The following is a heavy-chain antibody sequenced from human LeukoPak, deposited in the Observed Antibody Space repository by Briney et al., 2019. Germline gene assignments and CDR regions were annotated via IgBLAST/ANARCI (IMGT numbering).Heavy chain of an antibody. V-gene: IGHV3-48*03. Sequence: PVGSLRLSCAASGFTFSSYEMNWVRQAPGKGLEWVSYISSSGSTIYYADSVKGRFTISRDNAKNSLYLQMNSLRAEDTAVYYCARDSAGDAFDIWGQGTMVTVSS. CDR3: ARDSAGDAFDI. J-gene: IGHJ3*02. D-gene: IGHD2-15*01. CDR1: GFTFSSYE. CDR2: ISSSGSTI.